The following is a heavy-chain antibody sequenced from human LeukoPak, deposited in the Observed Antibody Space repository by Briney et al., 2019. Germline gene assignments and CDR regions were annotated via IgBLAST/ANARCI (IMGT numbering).Heavy chain of an antibody. V-gene: IGHV1-2*04. CDR3: ARAESDDFWSGYEGYYFDY. J-gene: IGHJ4*02. CDR1: GYTFTGYY. D-gene: IGHD3-3*01. Sequence: GASVKVSCKASGYTFTGYYMHWVRQAPGQGLEWMGWINPNSGGTNYAQKFQGWVTMTRDTSISTAYMELSRLRSDDMAVYYCARAESDDFWSGYEGYYFDYWGQGTLVTVSS. CDR2: INPNSGGT.